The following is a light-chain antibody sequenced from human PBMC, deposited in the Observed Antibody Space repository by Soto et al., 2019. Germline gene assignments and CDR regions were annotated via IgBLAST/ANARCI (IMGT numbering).Light chain of an antibody. CDR3: QKYDSAPWT. J-gene: IGKJ1*01. CDR1: PGISNY. V-gene: IGKV1-27*01. CDR2: AAS. Sequence: DIQMTQSPSSLSASVRDRVTITCRASPGISNYLDWYQQKPGKVPKLLIYAASTLQSGVPSRFSGSGSGTDFTLPISSLQPEDVATYYCQKYDSAPWTFGQGTKVEIK.